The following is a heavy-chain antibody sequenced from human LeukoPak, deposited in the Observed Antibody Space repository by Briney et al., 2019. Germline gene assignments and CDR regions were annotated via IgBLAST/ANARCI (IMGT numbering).Heavy chain of an antibody. CDR1: EFTFSGYA. J-gene: IGHJ6*02. D-gene: IGHD3-22*01. CDR3: ARDASGYKTLTYYHGMDV. Sequence: PGRSLRLSCVASEFTFSGYAIHWVRQAPGKGLEWVALISYDGSNKYYADSVKGRFTISRDNSKKTLYLQMNSLRATDTAVYYCARDASGYKTLTYYHGMDVWGQGTTVTVSS. CDR2: ISYDGSNK. V-gene: IGHV3-30-3*01.